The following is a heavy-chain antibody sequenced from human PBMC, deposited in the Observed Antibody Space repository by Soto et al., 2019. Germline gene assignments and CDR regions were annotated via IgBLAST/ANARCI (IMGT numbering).Heavy chain of an antibody. CDR3: ANLGGNGGVGEFDY. CDR1: GFTFSSYG. V-gene: IGHV3-30*18. Sequence: GGSLRLSCAASGFTFSSYGMHWVRQAPGKGLEWVAVISYDGSNKYYADSVKGRFTISRDNSKNTLYLQMNSLRAEDTAVYYCANLGGNGGVGEFDYWGQGTLVTVSS. J-gene: IGHJ4*02. CDR2: ISYDGSNK. D-gene: IGHD2-15*01.